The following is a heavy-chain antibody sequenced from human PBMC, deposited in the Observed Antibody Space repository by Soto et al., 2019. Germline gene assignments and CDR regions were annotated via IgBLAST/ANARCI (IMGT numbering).Heavy chain of an antibody. D-gene: IGHD7-27*01. J-gene: IGHJ4*02. CDR1: GYTFTNYD. CDR3: ARSRGGTGVHFDF. CDR2: MNPDSGDT. V-gene: IGHV1-8*01. Sequence: ASVKVSCKASGYTFTNYDINWVRQATGQGPEWMGWMNPDSGDTGYVPNFQGRVSMTRSTSISTAYMEMSDLRSEDTAVYYCARSRGGTGVHFDFWGQGNKVTV.